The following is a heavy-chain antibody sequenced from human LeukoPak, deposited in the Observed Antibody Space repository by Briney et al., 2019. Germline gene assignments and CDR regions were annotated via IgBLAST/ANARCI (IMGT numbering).Heavy chain of an antibody. Sequence: SETLSLTCTVSGGSISSYYWSWIRQPAGKGLEWIGYIYYSGSTNYNPSLKSRVTISVDTSKNQFSLKLSSVTAADTAVYYCARNYDSSGYYDYWGQGTLVTVSS. V-gene: IGHV4-59*01. CDR2: IYYSGST. D-gene: IGHD3-22*01. CDR3: ARNYDSSGYYDY. J-gene: IGHJ4*02. CDR1: GGSISSYY.